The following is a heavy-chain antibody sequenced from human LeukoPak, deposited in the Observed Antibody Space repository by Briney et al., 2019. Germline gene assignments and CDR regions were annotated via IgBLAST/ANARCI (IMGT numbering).Heavy chain of an antibody. CDR2: TSAYNDKT. D-gene: IGHD6-6*01. J-gene: IGHJ4*02. CDR1: GYTFTSYG. CDR3: ARFVPRVFDY. Sequence: ASVKVSCKASGYTFTSYGISWVRQAPGQGLEWMGWTSAYNDKTNYAQKLQGRVTMTTDTSTSTAYMELRSLRSDDTAVYYCARFVPRVFDYWGQGTLVTVSS. V-gene: IGHV1-18*01.